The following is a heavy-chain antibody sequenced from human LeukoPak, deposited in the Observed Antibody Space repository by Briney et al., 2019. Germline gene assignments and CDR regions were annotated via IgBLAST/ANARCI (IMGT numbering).Heavy chain of an antibody. CDR3: ASARGRYYYDSSGSYGTLDY. Sequence: ASVKVSCKASGYTFTSYGISWVRQAPGQGLEWMGWISAYNGNTNYAQKLQGRVTMTTDTSTGTAYMELRSLRSDDTAVYYCASARGRYYYDSSGSYGTLDYWGQGTLVTVSS. V-gene: IGHV1-18*01. CDR2: ISAYNGNT. D-gene: IGHD3-22*01. CDR1: GYTFTSYG. J-gene: IGHJ4*02.